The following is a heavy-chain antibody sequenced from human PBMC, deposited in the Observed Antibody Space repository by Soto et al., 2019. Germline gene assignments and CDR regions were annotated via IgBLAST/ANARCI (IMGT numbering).Heavy chain of an antibody. D-gene: IGHD6-19*01. CDR1: GGSISSYY. CDR2: IYYSGST. J-gene: IGHJ4*02. Sequence: KTSETLSLTCTISGGSISSYYWSWIRQPPGKGLEWIGYIYYSGSTNYNPSLKSRVTISVDTSKNEFSLKLSSVTAADTAVYYCARFSGWYSAFDYWGQGAPVTVSS. CDR3: ARFSGWYSAFDY. V-gene: IGHV4-59*01.